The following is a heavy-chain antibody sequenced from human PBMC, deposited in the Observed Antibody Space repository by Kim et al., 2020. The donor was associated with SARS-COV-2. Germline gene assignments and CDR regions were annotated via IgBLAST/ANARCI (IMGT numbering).Heavy chain of an antibody. J-gene: IGHJ4*02. CDR3: THSPRIAARIFDD. D-gene: IGHD6-6*01. V-gene: IGHV2-5*01. Sequence: RYSPSLKSRLTITKDTSNNQVVLTMTNVDPVDTATYYCTHSPRIAARIFDDWGQGTLVTVSS.